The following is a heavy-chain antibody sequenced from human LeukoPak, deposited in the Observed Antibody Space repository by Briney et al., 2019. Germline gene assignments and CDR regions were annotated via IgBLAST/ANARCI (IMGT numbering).Heavy chain of an antibody. D-gene: IGHD3-22*01. V-gene: IGHV3-74*01. CDR2: INGDGSST. Sequence: PGRSLRLSCAASGFTFDDYAMHWVRQFPGKGLEWVSRINGDGSSTTYADPVKGRFTISRDNAKNTLYLEVHSLRVEDTAVYYCARSTRDDRGYYNTLDNWGQGTLVTVSS. J-gene: IGHJ4*02. CDR1: GFTFDDYA. CDR3: ARSTRDDRGYYNTLDN.